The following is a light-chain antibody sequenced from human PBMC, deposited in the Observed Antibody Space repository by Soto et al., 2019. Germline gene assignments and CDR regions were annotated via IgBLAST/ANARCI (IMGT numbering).Light chain of an antibody. V-gene: IGKV3-15*01. CDR1: QSVSSN. J-gene: IGKJ1*01. Sequence: EIVMTQSPATLSVSPGERVTLSCRASQSVSSNLAWYQQKPGQSPRLLIYGASTRATGIPARFSGSGSGTEFTLTISSLQSEDFAVYYCQQYINLWTFGQGTK. CDR3: QQYINLWT. CDR2: GAS.